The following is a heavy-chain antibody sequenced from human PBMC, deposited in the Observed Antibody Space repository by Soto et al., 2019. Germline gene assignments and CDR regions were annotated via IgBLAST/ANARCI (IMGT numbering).Heavy chain of an antibody. J-gene: IGHJ4*02. D-gene: IGHD5-18*01. CDR3: ARGAAMVVYYFYY. CDR1: GGTFSSYA. V-gene: IGHV1-69*13. CDR2: IIPIFGTA. Sequence: SVKVSCKASGGTFSSYAISWVRQAPGQGLEWMGGIIPIFGTANYAQKFQGRVTITADESTSTAYMELSSLRSEDTAVYYCARGAAMVVYYFYYWGQGTLVTVSS.